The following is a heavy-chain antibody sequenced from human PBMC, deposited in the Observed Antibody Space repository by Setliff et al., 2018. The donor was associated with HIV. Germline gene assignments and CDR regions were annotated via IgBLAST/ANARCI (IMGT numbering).Heavy chain of an antibody. Sequence: PSETLSLTCTVSGGSISSGSYYWSWIRQPAGKGLEWIGQIHTTGSTNYSPSLKSRVTISVDTSKSQFSLNLSSVTAADTAMYYCARDLPYNYGHAGLDYWGLGTLVTVSS. V-gene: IGHV4-61*09. J-gene: IGHJ4*02. CDR1: GGSISSGSYY. CDR2: IHTTGST. D-gene: IGHD5-18*01. CDR3: ARDLPYNYGHAGLDY.